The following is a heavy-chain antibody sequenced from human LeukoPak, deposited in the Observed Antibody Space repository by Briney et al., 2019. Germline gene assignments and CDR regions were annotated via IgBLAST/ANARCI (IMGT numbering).Heavy chain of an antibody. J-gene: IGHJ4*02. Sequence: GASVKVSCKTSGYTFTTYTIHWVRQAPGQGLEWMGWINGGNGNTKYSQKFQGGVTITRDTSASTAYMEVSSLRSEDTAVYYCTRTEWELPFDYWGQGTLVTVSS. CDR1: GYTFTTYT. V-gene: IGHV1-3*01. CDR2: INGGNGNT. CDR3: TRTEWELPFDY. D-gene: IGHD1-26*01.